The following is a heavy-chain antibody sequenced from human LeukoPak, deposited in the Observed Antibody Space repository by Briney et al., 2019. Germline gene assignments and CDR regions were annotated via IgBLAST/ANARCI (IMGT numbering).Heavy chain of an antibody. Sequence: GGSLRLSCAASGFSFRNFYMHWVRQAPGKGPEWVAVISFDGKNEYYADSVKGRFSLSRDNSRNTLYLQLNSLRTEDTAMYYCARDLSGHWTYDYWGQGTLVIVSS. J-gene: IGHJ4*01. CDR1: GFSFRNFY. D-gene: IGHD1-1*01. V-gene: IGHV3-30*04. CDR3: ARDLSGHWTYDY. CDR2: ISFDGKNE.